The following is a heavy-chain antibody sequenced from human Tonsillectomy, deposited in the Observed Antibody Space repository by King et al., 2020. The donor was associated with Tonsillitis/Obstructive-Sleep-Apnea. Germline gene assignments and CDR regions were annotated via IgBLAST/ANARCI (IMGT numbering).Heavy chain of an antibody. CDR1: GYSFTSYW. D-gene: IGHD6-6*01. CDR2: IDPSDSYS. Sequence: VQLVQSGAEVKKPGESLRISCKGSGYSFTSYWISWVRQMPGKGLEWMGRIDPSDSYSNYSPSFQGHVTISADKSISTAYLQWSSLKASDTAMYYCASYNNSSPRGYSYYYYMDVWGKGTTVTVSS. J-gene: IGHJ6*03. CDR3: ASYNNSSPRGYSYYYYMDV. V-gene: IGHV5-10-1*01.